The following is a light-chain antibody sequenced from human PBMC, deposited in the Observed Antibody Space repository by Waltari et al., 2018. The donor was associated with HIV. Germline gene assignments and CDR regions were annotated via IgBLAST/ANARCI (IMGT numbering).Light chain of an antibody. CDR3: SSYTSSSTRV. J-gene: IGLJ1*01. CDR2: DVS. CDR1: SSDVGDYNY. V-gene: IGLV2-14*01. Sequence: SALTQPASVSGSPGQSITISCTGTSSDVGDYNYVSWYQQHPGKAPKLIIYDVSNRPSGVSNRFSGSKSGNTASLTISVLQTEDEADYYCSSYTSSSTRVFGTGTKVTVL.